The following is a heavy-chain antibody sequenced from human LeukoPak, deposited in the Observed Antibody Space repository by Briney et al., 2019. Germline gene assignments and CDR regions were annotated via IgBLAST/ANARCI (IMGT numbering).Heavy chain of an antibody. Sequence: GGSLRLSCAASGFTFSGSSMHWVRQAPGKGLEWLGRIRGKANNYATVYAASVRGRFTVSRDDSKNMAYLHMSSLKTEDTAVYYCAKAVVVRGYFDYWGQGTLVTVSS. D-gene: IGHD3-10*01. CDR1: GFTFSGSS. CDR3: AKAVVVRGYFDY. J-gene: IGHJ4*02. V-gene: IGHV3-73*01. CDR2: IRGKANNYAT.